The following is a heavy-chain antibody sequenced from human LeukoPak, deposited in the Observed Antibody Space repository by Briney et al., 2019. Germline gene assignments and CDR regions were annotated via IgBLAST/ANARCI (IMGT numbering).Heavy chain of an antibody. J-gene: IGHJ4*02. CDR3: AEAPVTSCRGAYCYPFDS. CDR1: GFTFSSYA. V-gene: IGHV3-23*01. CDR2: TSSSDAGT. D-gene: IGHD2-21*01. Sequence: GGSLRLSCAASGFTFSSYAMSWVRQTPGKGLEWVAATSSSDAGTYHADSVRGRFTISRDNSKNTLYLQMNSLRAEDAAVYFCAEAPVTSCRGAYCYPFDSWGQGTLVTVSS.